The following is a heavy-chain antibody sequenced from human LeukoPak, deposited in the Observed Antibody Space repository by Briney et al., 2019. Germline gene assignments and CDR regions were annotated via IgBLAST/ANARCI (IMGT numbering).Heavy chain of an antibody. Sequence: GGSLRLSCAASGFTFSSYAMSWVRQAPGKGLEWVSAISGSGGSTYYADSVKGRFTISRDNSKNTLYLQMSSLRAEDTAVYYCAKGIAVAGTKSYFDYWGQGTLVTVSS. J-gene: IGHJ4*02. D-gene: IGHD6-19*01. CDR3: AKGIAVAGTKSYFDY. CDR2: ISGSGGST. V-gene: IGHV3-23*01. CDR1: GFTFSSYA.